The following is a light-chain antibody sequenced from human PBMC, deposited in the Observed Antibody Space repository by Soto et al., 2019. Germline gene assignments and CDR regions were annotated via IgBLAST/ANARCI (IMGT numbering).Light chain of an antibody. Sequence: PGERATLSCRASQRVGSNYLAWYQQKPGQAPRLLIDGASSRATGVLDRFSGSGSGTDLTLTISRLEPEDFAVYYCQHYGTSFAFGQGTRLEI. CDR2: GAS. CDR1: QRVGSNY. J-gene: IGKJ5*01. V-gene: IGKV3-20*01. CDR3: QHYGTSFA.